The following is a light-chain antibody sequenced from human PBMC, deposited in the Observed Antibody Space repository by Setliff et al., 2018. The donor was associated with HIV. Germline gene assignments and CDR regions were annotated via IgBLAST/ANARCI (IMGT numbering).Light chain of an antibody. Sequence: QSALTQPRAVSGSPGQSVTFSCTGSSSDVGNSNYVSWYQHHPGKAPKLMIYDVNRRPSGVPHRFSGSKSGNTASLTISGLQAEDEADYYCCSYAGSYTYVFGTGTKVTVL. J-gene: IGLJ1*01. CDR2: DVN. V-gene: IGLV2-11*01. CDR1: SSDVGNSNY. CDR3: CSYAGSYTYV.